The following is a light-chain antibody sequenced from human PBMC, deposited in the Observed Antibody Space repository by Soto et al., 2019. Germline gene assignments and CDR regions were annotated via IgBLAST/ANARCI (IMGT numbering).Light chain of an antibody. Sequence: DIQMTQSPSSLSASVGDRVSITCRASQSISTHLSWYQQKPGKAPTLLIYAASSLQSWVPSRFTGSGSGTDFTLTISSLQPEHFATYYCQQSYTSWWTFGQGTKVEIK. CDR3: QQSYTSWWT. CDR2: AAS. J-gene: IGKJ1*01. CDR1: QSISTH. V-gene: IGKV1-39*01.